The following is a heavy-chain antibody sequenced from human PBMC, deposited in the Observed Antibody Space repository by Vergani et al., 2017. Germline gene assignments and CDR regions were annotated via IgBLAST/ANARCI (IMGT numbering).Heavy chain of an antibody. D-gene: IGHD1-26*01. CDR1: GGSISSYY. Sequence: QVQLQESGPGLVKPSETLSLTCTVSGGSISSYYWSWIRQPAGKGLEWIGRIYTSGSTNYTPSLKSRVTMSVDTSKIQFALKLSSVTAADTAVYYCAREGIVGATDWFDPWGQGTLVTVSS. CDR3: AREGIVGATDWFDP. J-gene: IGHJ5*02. CDR2: IYTSGST. V-gene: IGHV4-4*07.